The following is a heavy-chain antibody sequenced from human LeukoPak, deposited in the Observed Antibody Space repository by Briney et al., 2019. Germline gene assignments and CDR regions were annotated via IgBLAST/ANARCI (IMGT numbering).Heavy chain of an antibody. J-gene: IGHJ5*02. Sequence: PGGTLRLSCAVSGFIFSTYGMSWLRQAPGRGLEWVSAISGSGGTTYYADSVKGRFTISRDNSKNTLYLQMNSLRAEDTAIYYCAKSAGWFDPGGQGTLVSVSS. V-gene: IGHV3-23*01. CDR1: GFIFSTYG. CDR2: ISGSGGTT. CDR3: AKSAGWFDP.